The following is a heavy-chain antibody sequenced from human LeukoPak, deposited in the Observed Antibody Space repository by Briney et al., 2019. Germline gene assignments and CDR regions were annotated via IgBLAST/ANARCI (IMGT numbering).Heavy chain of an antibody. J-gene: IGHJ1*01. Sequence: ALVKVSCKASGYTFTGYYMHWVRQAPGQGREWMGWINPNSGGTNYAQKFQGRVTMTRDTSISTAYMELSRLRSDDTAVYYCARVGYCSSTSCPPLKDFQHWGQGTLVTVSS. CDR3: ARVGYCSSTSCPPLKDFQH. CDR2: INPNSGGT. CDR1: GYTFTGYY. D-gene: IGHD2-2*01. V-gene: IGHV1-2*02.